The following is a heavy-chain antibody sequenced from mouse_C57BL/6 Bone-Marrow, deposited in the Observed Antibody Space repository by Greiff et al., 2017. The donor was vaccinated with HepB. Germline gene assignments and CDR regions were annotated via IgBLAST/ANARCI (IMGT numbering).Heavy chain of an antibody. CDR3: AGITTVARGFDY. CDR1: GYSITSGYY. Sequence: ESGPGLVKPSQSLSLTCSVTGYSITSGYYWNWIRQFPGNKLEWMGYISYDGSNNYNPSLKNRISITRDTSKNQFFLKLNSVTTEDTATYYCAGITTVARGFDYWGQGTTLTVSS. D-gene: IGHD1-1*01. J-gene: IGHJ2*01. CDR2: ISYDGSN. V-gene: IGHV3-6*01.